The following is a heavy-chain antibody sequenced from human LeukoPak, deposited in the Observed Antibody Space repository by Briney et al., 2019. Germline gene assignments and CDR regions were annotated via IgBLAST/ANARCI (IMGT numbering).Heavy chain of an antibody. J-gene: IGHJ4*02. V-gene: IGHV3-23*01. CDR2: ITNGATGT. CDR1: GFTFINYA. CDR3: AKAVESGGLFDS. Sequence: HPGGSLRLSCAASGFTFINYAMTWVRQAPGKGLEWVSTITNGATGTFYADSVKGRFTISGDNSRNTAYLQMNSLRAEDTAVYYCAKAVESGGLFDSWGQGTLVTVSS. D-gene: IGHD4-23*01.